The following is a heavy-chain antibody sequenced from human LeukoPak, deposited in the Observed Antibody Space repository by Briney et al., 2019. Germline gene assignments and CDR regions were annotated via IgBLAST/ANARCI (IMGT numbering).Heavy chain of an antibody. D-gene: IGHD2-2*01. CDR2: ISSSSSYT. V-gene: IGHV3-11*03. J-gene: IGHJ4*02. Sequence: PGGSLRHSCAASGFTFSDYYMSWIRQAPGKGLEWVSYISSSSSYTNYADSVKGRFTISRDNAKNSLYLQMNSLRAEDTAVYYCARYCSSTTCYDYWGQGTLVTVSS. CDR1: GFTFSDYY. CDR3: ARYCSSTTCYDY.